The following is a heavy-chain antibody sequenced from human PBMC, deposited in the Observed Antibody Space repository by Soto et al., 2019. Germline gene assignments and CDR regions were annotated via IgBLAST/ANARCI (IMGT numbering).Heavy chain of an antibody. CDR3: AGPNGGLRLGELSSYYYYYGMDV. Sequence: SVKVSCKACGGTFSSYAISWVRQAPGQGLEWMGGIIPIFGTANYAQKFQGRVTITADESTSTAYMELSSLRSEDTAVYYCAGPNGGLRLGELSSYYYYYGMDVWGQGTTVTVSS. CDR2: IIPIFGTA. J-gene: IGHJ6*02. D-gene: IGHD3-16*02. CDR1: GGTFSSYA. V-gene: IGHV1-69*13.